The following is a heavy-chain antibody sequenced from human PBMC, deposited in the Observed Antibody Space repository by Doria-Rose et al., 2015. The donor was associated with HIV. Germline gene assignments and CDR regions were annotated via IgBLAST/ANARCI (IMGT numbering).Heavy chain of an antibody. CDR2: IFSDDER. D-gene: IGHD6-13*01. CDR3: ARIKSSRWYHKYYFDF. Sequence: QITLKESGPVPVKPTETLTLTCTVSGVSLSSPGMGVSWIRQPPGKALEWLATIFSDDERSYNTSLKSRLTISRCTSKSQVVLTMTDMDPVDTATYYCARIKSSRWYHKYYFDFWGQGTLVIVSA. CDR1: GVSLSSPGMG. J-gene: IGHJ4*02. V-gene: IGHV2-26*01.